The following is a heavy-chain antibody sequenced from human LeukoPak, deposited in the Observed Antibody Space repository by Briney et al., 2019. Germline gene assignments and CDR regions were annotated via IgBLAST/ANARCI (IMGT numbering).Heavy chain of an antibody. J-gene: IGHJ4*02. Sequence: GGSLRLSCAASGFTFSSYSMNWVRQAPGKGLEWVSSISSSSSYIYYADSVKGRFTISRDNAKNSLYLQMNSLRAEDTAVYYCARVRYYHDSSGYLSRVYYFDYWGQGTLVTVSS. CDR2: ISSSSSYI. D-gene: IGHD3-22*01. V-gene: IGHV3-21*01. CDR3: ARVRYYHDSSGYLSRVYYFDY. CDR1: GFTFSSYS.